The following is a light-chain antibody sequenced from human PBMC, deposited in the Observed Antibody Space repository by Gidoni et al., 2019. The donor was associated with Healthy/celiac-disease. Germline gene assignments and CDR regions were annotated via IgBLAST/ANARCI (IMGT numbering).Light chain of an antibody. CDR3: CSYAGSSIWV. V-gene: IGLV2-23*01. Sequence: QSALTQPASVSGSPGPSITISCTGTSSDVGSYNLVSWYQPHPGKAPKLMIYEGSKRPSGVSNRFSGSKSGNTASLTISGLQAEDEADYYCCSYAGSSIWVFGGGTKLTVL. CDR1: SSDVGSYNL. J-gene: IGLJ3*02. CDR2: EGS.